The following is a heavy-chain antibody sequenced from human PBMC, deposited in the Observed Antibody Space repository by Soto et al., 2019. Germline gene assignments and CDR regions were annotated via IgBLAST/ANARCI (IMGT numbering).Heavy chain of an antibody. V-gene: IGHV3-33*01. CDR3: ASTRPARLPHYCVPDYDGMDV. Sequence: GGSLRLSCAASGFTFSSYGMHWVRQAPGKGLEWVAVIWYDGSNKYYANSVKGRFTISRDNSKNTLYLQMNSLRAEDTAVYYCASTRPARLPHYCVPDYDGMDVWGQGTTVTVSS. J-gene: IGHJ6*02. D-gene: IGHD4-17*01. CDR1: GFTFSSYG. CDR2: IWYDGSNK.